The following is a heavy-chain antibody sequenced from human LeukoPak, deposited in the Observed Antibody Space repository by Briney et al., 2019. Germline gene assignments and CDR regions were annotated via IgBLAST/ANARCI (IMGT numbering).Heavy chain of an antibody. Sequence: SETLSLTCAIYGGSFSGYYWSRIRQPPGAGLEWIGAINHSGSTNYNPSLKSRVTISIDTSKNQFSLRLSSVTAADTAMYYCARLLRQWLVFDAFDIWGQGTMVTVSS. V-gene: IGHV4-34*01. J-gene: IGHJ3*02. D-gene: IGHD6-19*01. CDR2: INHSGST. CDR3: ARLLRQWLVFDAFDI. CDR1: GGSFSGYY.